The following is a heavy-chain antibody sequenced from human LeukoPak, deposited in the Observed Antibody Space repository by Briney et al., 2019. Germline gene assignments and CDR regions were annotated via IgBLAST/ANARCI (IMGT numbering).Heavy chain of an antibody. V-gene: IGHV3-23*01. Sequence: GGSLRLSCAASGFTFSSDAMSWVRQAPGKGLEWVSAISGSGGSTYYADSVKGRFTISRDNSKNTLYLQMNSLRAEDTAVYYCVKGGLGRSGTSCFDYWGQGTLVTVSS. CDR3: VKGGLGRSGTSCFDY. J-gene: IGHJ4*02. CDR1: GFTFSSDA. D-gene: IGHD2-2*01. CDR2: ISGSGGST.